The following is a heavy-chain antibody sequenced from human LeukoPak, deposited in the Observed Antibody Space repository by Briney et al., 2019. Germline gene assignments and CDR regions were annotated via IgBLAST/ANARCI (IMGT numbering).Heavy chain of an antibody. Sequence: GGSLRLSCAASGFAFSSFAMGWVRQSPGKGLEWLSTINGGGNTTFYSDSVKGRFTISRDNSKDTLYLHMDSLRPDDTAIYYCTKELHVAVAVADYYYFYMDVWGRGTAVTVSS. V-gene: IGHV3-23*01. CDR2: INGGGNTT. CDR1: GFAFSSFA. J-gene: IGHJ6*03. CDR3: TKELHVAVAVADYYYFYMDV. D-gene: IGHD6-19*01.